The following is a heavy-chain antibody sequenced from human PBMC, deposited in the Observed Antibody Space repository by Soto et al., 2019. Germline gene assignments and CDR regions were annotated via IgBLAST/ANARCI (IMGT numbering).Heavy chain of an antibody. V-gene: IGHV1-2*02. CDR1: GYTFTGYY. Sequence: ASVKVSCKASGYTFTGYYMHWVRQAPGQGLEWMGWINPNSGGTNYAQKFQGRVTMTRDTSISTAYMELSRLRSDHTAVYYCARRQGDCSSGSCYPLGPRGQGTLGAV. J-gene: IGHJ5*02. CDR3: ARRQGDCSSGSCYPLGP. CDR2: INPNSGGT. D-gene: IGHD2-15*01.